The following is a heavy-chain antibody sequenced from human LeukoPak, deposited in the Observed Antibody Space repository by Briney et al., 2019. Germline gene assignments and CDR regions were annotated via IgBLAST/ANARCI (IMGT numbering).Heavy chain of an antibody. CDR2: IKQDGSEK. V-gene: IGHV3-7*01. D-gene: IGHD5-12*01. CDR1: GFTFSVCW. CDR3: ARGRGYSGYDFYGSCFDY. Sequence: PGGSLRLSCAASGFTFSVCWMSWVRQAPGKGLEWVANIKQDGSEKYYVDSVKGRFTISRDNAKNSLYLQMNSLRAEDTAVYYCARGRGYSGYDFYGSCFDYWGQGTLVTVSS. J-gene: IGHJ4*02.